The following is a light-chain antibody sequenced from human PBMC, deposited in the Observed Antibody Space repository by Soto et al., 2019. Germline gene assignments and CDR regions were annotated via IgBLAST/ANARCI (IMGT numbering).Light chain of an antibody. CDR1: SSDVGSYNL. V-gene: IGLV2-23*01. J-gene: IGLJ3*02. CDR3: CSYAGPGV. Sequence: QSALTQPASVSGSPGQSITISCTGTSSDVGSYNLVSWYQQHPGKAPKLMIYEGSKRPSGVSNRFSGSKSGNTASLTISGLQAEDEADYYGCSYAGPGVFGGGTKLTVL. CDR2: EGS.